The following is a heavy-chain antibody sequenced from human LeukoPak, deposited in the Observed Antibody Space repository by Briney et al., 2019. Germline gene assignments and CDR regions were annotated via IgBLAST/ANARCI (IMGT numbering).Heavy chain of an antibody. D-gene: IGHD1-20*01. J-gene: IGHJ4*02. CDR1: GYSISSGYY. CDR3: ARSPNWNFDY. V-gene: IGHV4-38-2*02. CDR2: IYHSGST. Sequence: SETLSFTCTVSGYSISSGYYWGWIRQPPGKGLEWIGSIYHSGSTYYNPSLKSRVTISVDTSKNQFSLKLSSVTAADTAVYYCARSPNWNFDYWGQGTLVTVSS.